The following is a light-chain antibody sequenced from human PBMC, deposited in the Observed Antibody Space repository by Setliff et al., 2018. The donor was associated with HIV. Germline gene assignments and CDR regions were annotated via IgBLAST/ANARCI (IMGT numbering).Light chain of an antibody. J-gene: IGLJ1*01. V-gene: IGLV2-14*03. CDR2: DVS. CDR1: SSDVGAYNY. Sequence: SALAQPASVSGSPGQSITISCTGTSSDVGAYNYVSWYQQHPGKAPKLMIYDVSNRPSGVSNRFSGSKSGNTASLTISGLQAEDEADYYCNSYTSSSTLDVFGSGTKVTVL. CDR3: NSYTSSSTLDV.